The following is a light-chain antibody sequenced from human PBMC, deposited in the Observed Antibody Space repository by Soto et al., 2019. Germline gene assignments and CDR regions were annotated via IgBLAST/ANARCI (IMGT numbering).Light chain of an antibody. CDR2: SNN. CDR3: ASWDDSLSAVL. CDR1: SSNIGSNV. Sequence: QSVLTQPPSASGTPGQRVTISCSGSSSNIGSNVVNWYQQLPGTAPKLLIYSNNQRPSGVPDRFSGSKSGTSASLAISGRQSEDETDYYCASWDDSLSAVLFGGGTKLTVL. V-gene: IGLV1-44*01. J-gene: IGLJ2*01.